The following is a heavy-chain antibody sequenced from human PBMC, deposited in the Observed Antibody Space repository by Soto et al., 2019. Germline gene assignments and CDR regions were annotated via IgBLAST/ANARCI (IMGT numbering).Heavy chain of an antibody. V-gene: IGHV4-61*01. CDR1: GGSVSSGSYY. Sequence: QVQLQESGPGLVKPSETLSLTCTVSGGSVSSGSYYWSWIRQPPGKGLEWIGYIYYSGSTNYNPSLKSRVTISVDTSKNQFSLKLSSVTAADTAVYYCARQYCTNGVCSYYYYYGMDVW. D-gene: IGHD2-8*01. CDR2: IYYSGST. J-gene: IGHJ6*01. CDR3: ARQYCTNGVCSYYYYYGMDV.